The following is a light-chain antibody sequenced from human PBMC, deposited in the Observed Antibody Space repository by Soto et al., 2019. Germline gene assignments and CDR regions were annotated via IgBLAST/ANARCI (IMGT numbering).Light chain of an antibody. CDR2: AAS. J-gene: IGKJ3*01. Sequence: EIVLTQSPGTLSLSPGEGATLSCRASQSVSSTYLAWYQQKPGQAPRLLIYAASSRATGIPDRFSGSGSGTAFTLTISRLESEDFAAYYCPQYCSSPFTFGPGTRVDIK. V-gene: IGKV3-20*01. CDR3: PQYCSSPFT. CDR1: QSVSSTY.